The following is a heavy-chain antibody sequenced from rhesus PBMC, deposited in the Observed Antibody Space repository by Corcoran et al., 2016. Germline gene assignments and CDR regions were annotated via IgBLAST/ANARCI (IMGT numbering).Heavy chain of an antibody. D-gene: IGHD6-31*01. CDR2: ICGSGRST. CDR3: ASEGYSSGLDF. Sequence: QLQLQESGPGLVKPSETLSVTCAVSGGSISSSYWSWIRQATGKGLEWIGYICGSGRSTNYNPSLKSRVTLSVATSKNQLSLKLSSVAAADTAVYYCASEGYSSGLDFWGQGVLVTVSS. V-gene: IGHV4-169*02. J-gene: IGHJ4*01. CDR1: GGSISSSY.